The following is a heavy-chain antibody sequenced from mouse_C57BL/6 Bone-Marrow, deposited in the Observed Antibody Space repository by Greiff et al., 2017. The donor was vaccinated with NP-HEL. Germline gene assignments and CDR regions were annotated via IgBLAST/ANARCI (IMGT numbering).Heavy chain of an antibody. J-gene: IGHJ1*03. V-gene: IGHV1-26*01. CDR1: GYTFTDYY. CDR2: INPNNGGT. CDR3: ARNPLYYYGSSYDWYFDV. Sequence: EVKLQQSGPELVKPGASVKISCKASGYTFTDYYMNWVKQSHGKSLEWIGDINPNNGGTSYNQKFKGKATLTVDKSSSTAYMELRSLTSEDSAVYYCARNPLYYYGSSYDWYFDVWGTGTTVTVSS. D-gene: IGHD1-1*01.